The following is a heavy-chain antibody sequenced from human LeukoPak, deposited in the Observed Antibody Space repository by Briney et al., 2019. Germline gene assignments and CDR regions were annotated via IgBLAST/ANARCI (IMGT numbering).Heavy chain of an antibody. V-gene: IGHV4-59*01. J-gene: IGHJ4*02. Sequence: NPSETLSLTCSVSGGSFGSYFWSWIRQPPGKGQEWIGYIDYTGNTNYKPSLKSRVTISLDTSKNQFSLKLSSVTAADTAVYYCARAPDKGAAIDYWGQGTLVTVSS. D-gene: IGHD1-26*01. CDR1: GGSFGSYF. CDR2: IDYTGNT. CDR3: ARAPDKGAAIDY.